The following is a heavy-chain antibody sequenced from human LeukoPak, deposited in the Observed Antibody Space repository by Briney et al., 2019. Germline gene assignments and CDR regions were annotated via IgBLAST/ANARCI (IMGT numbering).Heavy chain of an antibody. V-gene: IGHV3-9*01. J-gene: IGHJ4*02. D-gene: IGHD2-15*01. CDR3: AKDNLGYFDY. CDR1: GFTFDDYA. Sequence: SLRLSCAAFGFTFDDYAMHWVRQAPGKGLEWVSGISWNSGSIGYADSVKGRFTISRDNAKNSLYLQMNSLRAEDTALYYCAKDNLGYFDYWGQGTLVTVSS. CDR2: ISWNSGSI.